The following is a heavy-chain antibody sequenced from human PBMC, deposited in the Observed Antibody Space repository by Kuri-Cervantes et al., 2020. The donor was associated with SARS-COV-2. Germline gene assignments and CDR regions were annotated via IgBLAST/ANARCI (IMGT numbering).Heavy chain of an antibody. CDR1: GRSSRGYY. CDR2: INRGGET. D-gene: IGHD3-22*01. CDR3: AEGGPHYYDSSDEY. Sequence: SETLSLTCVLNGRSSRGYYWHWIRQTPGQGLEWIGEINRGGETNYNPSLKSRVTIAVDSSKDHFFLTMDSMTGADTGVYYCAEGGPHYYDSSDEYWGQGTPVTVSS. V-gene: IGHV4-34*01. J-gene: IGHJ4*02.